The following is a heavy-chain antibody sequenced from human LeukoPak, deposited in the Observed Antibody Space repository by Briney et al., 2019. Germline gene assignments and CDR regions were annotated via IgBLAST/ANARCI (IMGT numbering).Heavy chain of an antibody. CDR3: AKDKNDYGGYYYLDV. D-gene: IGHD4-23*01. V-gene: IGHV3-30*02. CDR1: GFTFSRYG. Sequence: GGSLSLSCAPSGFTFSRYGMQWVRQAPGEGREWVAFIRHDGNHKNCADSVKGRFTISRDNSKNTLSLQMNSLRAEDTAVYYCAKDKNDYGGYYYLDVWGKGTTVTVSS. J-gene: IGHJ6*03. CDR2: IRHDGNHK.